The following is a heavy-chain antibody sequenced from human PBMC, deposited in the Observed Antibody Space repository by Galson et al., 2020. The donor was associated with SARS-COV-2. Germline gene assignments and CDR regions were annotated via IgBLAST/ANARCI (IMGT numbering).Heavy chain of an antibody. D-gene: IGHD1-26*01. J-gene: IGHJ4*02. V-gene: IGHV3-33*01. CDR3: ARDGSYSSGSYLFSQFDY. CDR1: GFTFSSYG. CDR2: IWYDGSNK. Sequence: QLGESLKISCAASGFTFSSYGMHWVRQAPGKGLEWVAVIWYDGSNKYYADSVKGRFTISRDNSKNTLYLQMNSLRAEDTAVYYCARDGSYSSGSYLFSQFDYWGQGTLVTVSS.